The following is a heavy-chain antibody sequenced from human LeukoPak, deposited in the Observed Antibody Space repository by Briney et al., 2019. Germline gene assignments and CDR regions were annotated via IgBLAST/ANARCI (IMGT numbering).Heavy chain of an antibody. CDR2: INRDGSST. CDR1: EFTFSTYS. CDR3: ARGGGYSYGSFDY. V-gene: IGHV3-74*01. Sequence: GGSLRLSCAASEFTFSTYSMNWVRQAPGKGLEWVSRINRDGSSTSYADSVKGRFTISRDNAKNTLYLQMNSLRAEDTAVYYCARGGGYSYGSFDYWGQGTLVTVSS. J-gene: IGHJ4*02. D-gene: IGHD5-18*01.